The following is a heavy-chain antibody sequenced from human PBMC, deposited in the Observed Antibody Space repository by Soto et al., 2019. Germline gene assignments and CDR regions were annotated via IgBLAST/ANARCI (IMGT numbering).Heavy chain of an antibody. Sequence: SETLSLTCAVYGGSFRGYYWSWIRQPPGKGLEWIGEINHSGSTNYNPSLKSRVTISVDTSKNQFSLKLSSVTAADTAVYYCARLPYYDFWSGYYRSFDYWGQGTLVTVSS. CDR2: INHSGST. CDR1: GGSFRGYY. J-gene: IGHJ4*02. V-gene: IGHV4-34*01. CDR3: ARLPYYDFWSGYYRSFDY. D-gene: IGHD3-3*01.